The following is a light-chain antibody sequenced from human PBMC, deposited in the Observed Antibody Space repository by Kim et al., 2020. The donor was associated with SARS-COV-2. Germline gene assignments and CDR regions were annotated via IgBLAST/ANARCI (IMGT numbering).Light chain of an antibody. CDR3: QHYGSSPMYT. Sequence: PQQRATLSLRARQSVTSNYLAWYQHNPGQAPSLLICGASNRATGIPDRFSGSGSGTDFTLTIRKLVPEVFALYYCQHYGSSPMYTFGQGTKVDIK. CDR2: GAS. V-gene: IGKV3-20*01. CDR1: QSVTSNY. J-gene: IGKJ2*01.